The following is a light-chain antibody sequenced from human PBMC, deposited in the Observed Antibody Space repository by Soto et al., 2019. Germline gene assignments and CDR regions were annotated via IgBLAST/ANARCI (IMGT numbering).Light chain of an antibody. J-gene: IGLJ2*01. Sequence: SVLTQPPSASGTPGQRVTISCSGSSSNIGSNYVYWYQQLPGTAPKLLIYRNNQRPSGVPDRFSGSKSGTSASLAISGLRSEDEAGYYCAAWDDSLSGPVFGGGTKLTVL. CDR3: AAWDDSLSGPV. V-gene: IGLV1-47*01. CDR1: SSNIGSNY. CDR2: RNN.